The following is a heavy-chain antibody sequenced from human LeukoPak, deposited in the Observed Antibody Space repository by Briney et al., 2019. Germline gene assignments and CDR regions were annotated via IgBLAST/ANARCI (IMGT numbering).Heavy chain of an antibody. J-gene: IGHJ4*02. Sequence: GGSLRLSCAASGFTFSNVWMSWVRQGPGKGLEWVGRIKSKTDGGTTDYAAPVKGRFTISRDDSKNTLNLQMNSLKTEDTAVYYCTPSIAVAGSLDYWGQGTLVTVSS. CDR3: TPSIAVAGSLDY. CDR1: GFTFSNVW. CDR2: IKSKTDGGTT. V-gene: IGHV3-15*01. D-gene: IGHD6-19*01.